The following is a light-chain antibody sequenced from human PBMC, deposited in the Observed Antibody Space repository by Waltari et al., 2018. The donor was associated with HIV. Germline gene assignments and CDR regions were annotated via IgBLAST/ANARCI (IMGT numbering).Light chain of an antibody. CDR1: GSDIAVYNY. CDR3: SSYASGGSLL. J-gene: IGLJ3*02. Sequence: QSALTQPASVSGSPGQSITISCIGSGSDIAVYNYISWYQHPPDGAPRLVVFNTNPRPSGSPFRFAGSKSGNTASLTISGLQAEDEGIYYCSSYASGGSLLFGGGTKVTVL. CDR2: NTN. V-gene: IGLV2-14*01.